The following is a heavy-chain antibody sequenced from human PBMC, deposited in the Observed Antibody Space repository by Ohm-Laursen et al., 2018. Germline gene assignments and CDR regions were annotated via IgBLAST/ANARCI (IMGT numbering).Heavy chain of an antibody. V-gene: IGHV3-33*08. CDR1: GFIFSDYG. CDR2: IWSNGIQK. D-gene: IGHD6-19*01. CDR3: ARDESTSAWFFADY. Sequence: SLRLSCAASGFIFSDYGMHWVRQAPGKGLEWAAVIWSNGIQKKYADSAKGRFTISRDNLKNTVYLEINGLRAEDTAVYFCARDESTSAWFFADYWGQGTLVTVSS. J-gene: IGHJ4*02.